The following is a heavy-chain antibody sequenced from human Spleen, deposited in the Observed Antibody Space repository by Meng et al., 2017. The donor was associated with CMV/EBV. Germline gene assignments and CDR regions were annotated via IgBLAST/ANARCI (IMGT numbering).Heavy chain of an antibody. Sequence: ASVKVSCKASGYTFTSYGISWVRQAPGQGLEWMGWISAYNGNTNYAQKLQGRVTMTTDTSTSTAYMELRSLRSDDTAVYYCARGAQQLPYYYYYYGMDVWGQGTTVTVSS. D-gene: IGHD6-13*01. CDR2: ISAYNGNT. CDR3: ARGAQQLPYYYYYYGMDV. J-gene: IGHJ6*02. V-gene: IGHV1-18*01. CDR1: GYTFTSYG.